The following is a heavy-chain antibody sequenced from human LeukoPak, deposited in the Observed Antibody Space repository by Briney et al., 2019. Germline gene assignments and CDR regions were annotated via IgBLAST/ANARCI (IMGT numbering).Heavy chain of an antibody. CDR2: IYYSGST. J-gene: IGHJ4*02. CDR3: AITTYYYDSSGSRQFDY. V-gene: IGHV4-39*01. D-gene: IGHD3-22*01. Sequence: SETLSLTCTVSGGSISSISYYWGWIRQPPGKGLEWIGHIYYSGSTFYNPSLKSRVTISVDTSKNRFSLKLSSVTAADTAVYYCAITTYYYDSSGSRQFDYWGQGTLVTVSS. CDR1: GGSISSISYY.